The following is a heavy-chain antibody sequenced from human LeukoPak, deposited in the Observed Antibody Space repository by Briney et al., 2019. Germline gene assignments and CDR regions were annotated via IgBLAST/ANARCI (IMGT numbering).Heavy chain of an antibody. V-gene: IGHV4-34*01. CDR3: ARSPPWVVVPAAIDY. Sequence: SETLSLTCAVYGGSFSGYYWSWIRQPPGKGLEWIGEINHSGSTNYNPSLKSRVTISVDTSKNQFSLKLSSVTAADTAVYYCARSPPWVVVPAAIDYWGQGTLVTVSS. J-gene: IGHJ4*02. CDR2: INHSGST. CDR1: GGSFSGYY. D-gene: IGHD2-2*01.